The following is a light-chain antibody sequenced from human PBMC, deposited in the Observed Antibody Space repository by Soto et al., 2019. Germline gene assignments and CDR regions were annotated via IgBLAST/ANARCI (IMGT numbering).Light chain of an antibody. CDR2: AAS. J-gene: IGKJ2*01. CDR3: QQHNSYPYT. CDR1: QDINNY. Sequence: DIQLTQSPSFLSASVGDRVTISCRASQDINNYLAWYQQTPGKAPKLLIYAASTLQRGAPSRFSGSGSGTDFTLTISSLQPEDFATYYCQQHNSYPYTFGQGTKLEIK. V-gene: IGKV1-9*01.